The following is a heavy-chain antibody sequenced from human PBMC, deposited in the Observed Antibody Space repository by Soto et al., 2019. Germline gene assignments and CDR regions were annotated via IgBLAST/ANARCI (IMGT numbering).Heavy chain of an antibody. Sequence: SAPLSLTCTISGGSISNYFCNWIRQPSGKGLEWIGRIDNSGSPNYNPSLKSRITMSADTSRNQFSLKLNSVTAADTAVYYCARGGQDFWSGPFDYWGQGALV. CDR2: IDNSGSP. J-gene: IGHJ4*02. CDR3: ARGGQDFWSGPFDY. CDR1: GGSISNYF. D-gene: IGHD3-3*01. V-gene: IGHV4-4*07.